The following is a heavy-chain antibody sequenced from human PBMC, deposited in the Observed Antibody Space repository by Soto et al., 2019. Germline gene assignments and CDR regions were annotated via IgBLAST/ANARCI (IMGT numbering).Heavy chain of an antibody. CDR3: ARANQLLAENWFDP. D-gene: IGHD2-2*01. CDR2: ISAYNGNT. CDR1: GYTFTSYG. Sequence: QVQLVQSGAEVKKPGASVKVSCKASGYTFTSYGISWVRQAPGQGLEWMGWISAYNGNTNYAQKLQGRVTMTTDTATSTAYMELSCLRSDVTAVYYCARANQLLAENWFDPWGQGTLVTVSS. J-gene: IGHJ5*02. V-gene: IGHV1-18*01.